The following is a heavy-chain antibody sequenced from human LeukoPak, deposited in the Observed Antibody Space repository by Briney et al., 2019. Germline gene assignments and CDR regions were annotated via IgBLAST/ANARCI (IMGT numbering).Heavy chain of an antibody. J-gene: IGHJ4*02. CDR1: GFTFKSYS. CDR3: ARASPHCNNITCYAGALDF. D-gene: IGHD2/OR15-2a*01. V-gene: IGHV3-21*06. Sequence: GGSLRLSCAASGFTFKSYSMIWVRQAPGKGLEWVSSISMGNDYIHYGDSVKGRFTVSRDNAENSLYLQMNRLRAEDAAVYYCARASPHCNNITCYAGALDFWGQGILVTVSS. CDR2: ISMGNDYI.